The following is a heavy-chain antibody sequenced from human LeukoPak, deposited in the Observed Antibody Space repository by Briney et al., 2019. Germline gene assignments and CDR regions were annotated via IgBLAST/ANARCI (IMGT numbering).Heavy chain of an antibody. CDR1: GFSLSSYG. CDR2: IWYDGSNK. CDR3: AKLTSGSYTGDY. V-gene: IGHV3-33*06. J-gene: IGHJ4*02. Sequence: PGGSLRLSCAVSGFSLSSYGMHWVRQAPNKGLEWVAVIWYDGSNKYYADSVKGRFTISRDNSKNTLYLQMNSLRAEDTAVYYCAKLTSGSYTGDYWGQGTLVTVSS. D-gene: IGHD1-26*01.